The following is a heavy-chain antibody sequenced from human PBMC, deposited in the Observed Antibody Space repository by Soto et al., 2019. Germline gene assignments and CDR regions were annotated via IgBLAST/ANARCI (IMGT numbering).Heavy chain of an antibody. CDR3: ARGRRYCSGGSCLISWFDP. CDR2: INPNSGGT. CDR1: GNTFTTYE. Sequence: GASVKVSCKSSGNTFTTYEVTWVRQAPGQGLEWMGWINPNSGGTNYAQKFQGRVTMTRDTSISTAYMELSRLRSDDTAVYYCARGRRYCSGGSCLISWFDPWGQGTLVTVSS. D-gene: IGHD2-15*01. J-gene: IGHJ5*02. V-gene: IGHV1-2*02.